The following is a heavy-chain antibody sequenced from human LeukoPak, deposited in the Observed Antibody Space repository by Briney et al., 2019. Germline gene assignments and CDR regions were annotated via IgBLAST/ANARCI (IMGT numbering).Heavy chain of an antibody. J-gene: IGHJ4*02. D-gene: IGHD3-10*01. CDR1: GFTFSNAW. V-gene: IGHV3-15*01. CDR3: ARSSVPIRGVIYLDY. CDR2: IKSKTDGGTT. Sequence: PGGSLRLSCAASGFTFSNAWMSWVRQAPGKGLEWAGRIKSKTDGGTTDYAAPVKGRFTISRDNSKNTLYLQMNSLRAEDTAVYYCARSSVPIRGVIYLDYWGQGTLVTVSS.